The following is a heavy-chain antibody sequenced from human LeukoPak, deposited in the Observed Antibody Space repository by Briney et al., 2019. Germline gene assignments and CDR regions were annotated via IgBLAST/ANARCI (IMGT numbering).Heavy chain of an antibody. D-gene: IGHD1-26*01. J-gene: IGHJ4*02. Sequence: ASVTVSCKASGYTFTGYYMHWVRQAPGQGLGWMGWINPNSGGTNYAQKFQGRVTMTRDTSISTAYMELSRLRSDDTAVYYCAREYSGSYFIPFDYWGQGTLVTVSS. CDR3: AREYSGSYFIPFDY. CDR1: GYTFTGYY. CDR2: INPNSGGT. V-gene: IGHV1-2*02.